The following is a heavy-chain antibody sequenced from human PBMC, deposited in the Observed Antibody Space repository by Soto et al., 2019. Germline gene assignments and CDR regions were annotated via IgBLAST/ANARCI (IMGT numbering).Heavy chain of an antibody. Sequence: QVQLVQSGAEVKKPGASVKVSCKASGYTFTSYDINWVRQATGQGLEWMGWMNPNSGNTGYAQKFQGRVTKNRNTSISTAYRELGSRRTEDTGVYYPAGVFPIYGPYYYYHGAVWGKGTTVTVSS. CDR3: AGVFPIYGPYYYYHGAV. V-gene: IGHV1-8*01. J-gene: IGHJ6*03. CDR2: MNPNSGNT. CDR1: GYTFTSYD. D-gene: IGHD2-8*01.